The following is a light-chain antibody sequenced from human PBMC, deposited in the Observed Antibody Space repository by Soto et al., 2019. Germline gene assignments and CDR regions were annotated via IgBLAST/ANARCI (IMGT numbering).Light chain of an antibody. Sequence: QSVLTQPRSVSGSPGQSVTISCTGTSSDVGGYNYVSWYQQHPGKAPKLMIYDVGKWPSGVPDRFSGSKSGNTASLTISGLQAEDEADYYCCSYAGSYTLVFGGGTKVTVL. V-gene: IGLV2-11*01. CDR3: CSYAGSYTLV. J-gene: IGLJ2*01. CDR2: DVG. CDR1: SSDVGGYNY.